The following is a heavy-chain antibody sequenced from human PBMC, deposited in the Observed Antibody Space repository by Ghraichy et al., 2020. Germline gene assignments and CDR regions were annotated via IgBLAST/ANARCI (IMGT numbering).Heavy chain of an antibody. D-gene: IGHD3-3*01. CDR2: IIPILGIA. V-gene: IGHV1-69*04. CDR1: GGTFSSYA. J-gene: IGHJ4*02. Sequence: SVKVSCKASGGTFSSYAISWVRQAPGQGLEWMGRIIPILGIANYAQKFQGRVTITADKSTSTAYMELSSLRSEDTAVYYCARVPTIFGVVIGGWGQGTLVTVSS. CDR3: ARVPTIFGVVIGG.